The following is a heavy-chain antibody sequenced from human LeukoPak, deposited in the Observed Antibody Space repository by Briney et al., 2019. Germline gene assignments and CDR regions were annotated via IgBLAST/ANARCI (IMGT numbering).Heavy chain of an antibody. D-gene: IGHD2-2*01. Sequence: SETLSLTCTVSGGSISSGGYYWSWIRQHPGKGLEWIGYIYYSGSTYYNPSLKSRVTISVDTSKNQFSLKLGSVTAADTAVYYCARTVVPAASSFWYFDLWGRGTLVTVSS. CDR1: GGSISSGGYY. J-gene: IGHJ2*01. CDR3: ARTVVPAASSFWYFDL. CDR2: IYYSGST. V-gene: IGHV4-31*03.